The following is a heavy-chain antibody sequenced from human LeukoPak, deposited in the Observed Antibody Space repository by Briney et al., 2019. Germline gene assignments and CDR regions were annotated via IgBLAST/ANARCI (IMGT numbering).Heavy chain of an antibody. J-gene: IGHJ5*02. CDR3: ARDGSNSSGWFNWFDP. D-gene: IGHD6-19*01. Sequence: GRSLRLSCAASGFTFDDYAMHWVRQAPGKGLEWVSGISWNSGSIGYADSVKGRFTISRDNAKNSLYLQMNSLRAEDTAVYYCARDGSNSSGWFNWFDPWGQGTLVTVSS. CDR1: GFTFDDYA. V-gene: IGHV3-9*01. CDR2: ISWNSGSI.